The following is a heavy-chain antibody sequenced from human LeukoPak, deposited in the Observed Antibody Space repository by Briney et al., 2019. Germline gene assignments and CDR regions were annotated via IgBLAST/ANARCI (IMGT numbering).Heavy chain of an antibody. CDR2: INIYNDNT. J-gene: IGHJ4*02. CDR3: ARVAYRGSGWYHFDY. Sequence: ASVKVSCKASGYTFTNYGLSWVRQAPGQGLEWMGWINIYNDNTNYAQKLQGRVTMTTDTSTSTAYMELRNLTSDDTAMYYCARVAYRGSGWYHFDYWGQGTLVTVSS. V-gene: IGHV1-18*01. D-gene: IGHD6-19*01. CDR1: GYTFTNYG.